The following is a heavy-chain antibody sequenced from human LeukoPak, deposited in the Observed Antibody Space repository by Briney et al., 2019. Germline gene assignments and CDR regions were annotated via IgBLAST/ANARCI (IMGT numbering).Heavy chain of an antibody. V-gene: IGHV3-49*04. CDR2: IRSKPYGGTT. Sequence: GGSLTLSCRAAGFTFGDYSMSWVRQAPGKGLEWVGFIRSKPYGGTTEYAASVKGRFTISRDDSKSIAYLQMNSLKTEDTAVYYCTRDWYQVYYDSSGYYYPDYWGQGTLVTVSS. J-gene: IGHJ4*02. CDR3: TRDWYQVYYDSSGYYYPDY. D-gene: IGHD3-22*01. CDR1: GFTFGDYS.